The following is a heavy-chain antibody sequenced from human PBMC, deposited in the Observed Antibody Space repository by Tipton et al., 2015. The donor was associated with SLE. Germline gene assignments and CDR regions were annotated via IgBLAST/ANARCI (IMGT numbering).Heavy chain of an antibody. V-gene: IGHV4-39*07. CDR3: ARAVKQQLVRTSKWVYYMDV. Sequence: TLSLTCTVSGGSISSSSYYWGWIRQPPGKGLEWIGEINHSGSTNYNPSLKSRVTMSLDTSKNQFSLRLSSVTAADTAVYYCARAVKQQLVRTSKWVYYMDVWGKETTVTVFS. CDR2: INHSGST. D-gene: IGHD6-13*01. CDR1: GGSISSSSYY. J-gene: IGHJ6*03.